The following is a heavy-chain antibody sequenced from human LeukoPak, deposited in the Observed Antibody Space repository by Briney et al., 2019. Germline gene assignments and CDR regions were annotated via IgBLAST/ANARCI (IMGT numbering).Heavy chain of an antibody. V-gene: IGHV3-43D*03. CDR2: ISWAGDDS. CDR1: GFALDVFA. D-gene: IGHD2-2*01. J-gene: IGHJ4*02. Sequence: PGGSLRHSCEASGFALDVFALRGVRQAPGKGLAWVSGISWAGDDSHYADSVKGRFTISRDNSNNSLYLQMNSLRAEDTALYYCAKGGYCSSTSCYSSIEYWGQGTLVTVSS. CDR3: AKGGYCSSTSCYSSIEY.